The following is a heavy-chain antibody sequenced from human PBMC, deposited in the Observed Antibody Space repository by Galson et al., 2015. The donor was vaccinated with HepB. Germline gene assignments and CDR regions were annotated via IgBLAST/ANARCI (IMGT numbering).Heavy chain of an antibody. Sequence: SVKVSCKASGGTFSSYAINWVRQAPGQGLEWMGRIIPILGIANYAQKFQGRVTITADRSTSTAYMELSSLRSEDTAVYYCARDHGSGSTSSRRHRAFDIWGQGTLVAVSS. CDR1: GGTFSSYA. J-gene: IGHJ3*02. V-gene: IGHV1-69*04. CDR2: IIPILGIA. D-gene: IGHD2-2*01. CDR3: ARDHGSGSTSSRRHRAFDI.